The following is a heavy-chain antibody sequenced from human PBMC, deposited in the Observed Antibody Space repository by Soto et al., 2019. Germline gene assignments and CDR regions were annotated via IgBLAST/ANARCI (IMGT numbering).Heavy chain of an antibody. CDR3: ARDQTLWFGEQSYGMDV. CDR1: GFTLSSYW. Sequence: GGSLRLSCAASGFTLSSYWMHWVRQAPGKGLVWVSRINSDGSSTSYADSVKGRFTISRDNAKNTLYLQMNSLRAEDTAVYYCARDQTLWFGEQSYGMDVWGQGTTVTVSS. D-gene: IGHD3-10*01. CDR2: INSDGSST. J-gene: IGHJ6*02. V-gene: IGHV3-74*01.